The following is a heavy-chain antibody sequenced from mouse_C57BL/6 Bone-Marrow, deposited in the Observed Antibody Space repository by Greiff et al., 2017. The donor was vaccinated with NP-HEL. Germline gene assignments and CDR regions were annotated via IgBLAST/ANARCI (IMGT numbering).Heavy chain of an antibody. CDR2: ISDGGSYT. CDR1: GFTFSSYA. D-gene: IGHD2-3*01. CDR3: ARDYDGYYRAWFAY. Sequence: EVQRVESGGGLVKPGGSLKLSCAASGFTFSSYAMSWVRQTPEKRLEWVATISDGGSYTYYPDNVKGRFTITRDNAKNDLYLQMSHLKSEDTAMYYCARDYDGYYRAWFAYWGQGTLVTVSA. V-gene: IGHV5-4*01. J-gene: IGHJ3*01.